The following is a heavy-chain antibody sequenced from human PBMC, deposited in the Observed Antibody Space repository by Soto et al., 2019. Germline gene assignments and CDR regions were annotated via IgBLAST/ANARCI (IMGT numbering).Heavy chain of an antibody. CDR3: ARVERGTATTVVDAFDI. V-gene: IGHV4-34*01. CDR2: MSHSGGT. D-gene: IGHD1-1*01. CDR1: GGSVSGANYY. Sequence: QVQLQQWGAGLLKPSETLSLTCAVYGGSVSGANYYWSWIRQPPGKGLEWIGEMSHSGGTHFNPFLKSRVPLSVDTSTNQFSLKMSSVTAADTALYYCARVERGTATTVVDAFDIWGPGKMVTVSS. J-gene: IGHJ3*02.